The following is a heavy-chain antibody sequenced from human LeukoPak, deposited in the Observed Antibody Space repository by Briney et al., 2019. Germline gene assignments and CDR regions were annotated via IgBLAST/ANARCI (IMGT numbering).Heavy chain of an antibody. V-gene: IGHV4-61*02. CDR1: GGSISSGRYY. CDR3: ARDSGYRHFDY. CDR2: IYTSGST. J-gene: IGHJ4*02. D-gene: IGHD5-12*01. Sequence: ASQTLSLTCTVSGGSISSGRYYWSWIRQPAGKGLEWVGRIYTSGSTNYNPSLKSRVTISVDTSKNQFSLKLSSVTAADTAVYYCARDSGYRHFDYWGQGTLVTVSS.